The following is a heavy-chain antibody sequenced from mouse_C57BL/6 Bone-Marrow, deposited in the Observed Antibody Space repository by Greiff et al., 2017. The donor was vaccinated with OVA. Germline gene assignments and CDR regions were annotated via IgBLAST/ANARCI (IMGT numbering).Heavy chain of an antibody. V-gene: IGHV5-4*01. Sequence: DEQLVESGGGLVKPGGSLKLSCAASGFTFSSYAMSWVRQTPEKRLEWVATISDGGSYTYYQDNVKGRFTIARDNAKNNLYLPMSHLKSEDTAMYYCARDPYDYDGGWFAYWGQGTLVTVSA. J-gene: IGHJ3*01. CDR3: ARDPYDYDGGWFAY. CDR1: GFTFSSYA. CDR2: ISDGGSYT. D-gene: IGHD2-4*01.